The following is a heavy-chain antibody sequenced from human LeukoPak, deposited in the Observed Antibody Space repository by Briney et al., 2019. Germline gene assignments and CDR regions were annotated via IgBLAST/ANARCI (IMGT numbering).Heavy chain of an antibody. Sequence: GGSLRLSCAASGFTFSNYAMHWVRQAPGKGLEWVAVISYDGNNKYYADSLKGRFTLSRDDSKNTLYLQMSSLRAEDTAVYYCARGSTYYDSSGQVPFDYWGQGTLVTVSS. CDR2: ISYDGNNK. D-gene: IGHD3-22*01. CDR1: GFTFSNYA. J-gene: IGHJ4*02. V-gene: IGHV3-30*04. CDR3: ARGSTYYDSSGQVPFDY.